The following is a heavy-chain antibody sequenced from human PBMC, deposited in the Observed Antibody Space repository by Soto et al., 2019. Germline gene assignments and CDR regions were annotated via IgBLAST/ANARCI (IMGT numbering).Heavy chain of an antibody. CDR2: ISYDGSDK. D-gene: IGHD3-16*01. Sequence: QVQLVESGGGVVQPGRSLRLSCAASGFTFSSYAMHWVRQAPGKGLEWVTVISYDGSDKYYADSVKGRFTISRDNSKNTLYLQMNSLRPEDTAVYYCAKGGRTPPPYDYYGMDVWGQGSTVTVSS. J-gene: IGHJ6*02. V-gene: IGHV3-30*18. CDR3: AKGGRTPPPYDYYGMDV. CDR1: GFTFSSYA.